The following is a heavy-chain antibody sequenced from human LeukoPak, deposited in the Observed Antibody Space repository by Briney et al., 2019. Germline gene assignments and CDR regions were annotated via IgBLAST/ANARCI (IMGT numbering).Heavy chain of an antibody. CDR1: GVSISSGSYY. V-gene: IGHV4-61*02. CDR3: ASGIAVAGRAFDY. J-gene: IGHJ4*02. D-gene: IGHD6-19*01. CDR2: IYTSGST. Sequence: SETLSLTCTVSGVSISSGSYYWSWIRQPAGKGLEWIGRIYTSGSTNYNPSLRSRVTISVDTSKNQFSLKLSSVTAADTAVYYCASGIAVAGRAFDYWGQGTLVTVSS.